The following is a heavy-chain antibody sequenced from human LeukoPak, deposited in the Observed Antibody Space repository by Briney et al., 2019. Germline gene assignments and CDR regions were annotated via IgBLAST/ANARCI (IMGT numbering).Heavy chain of an antibody. J-gene: IGHJ4*02. Sequence: PSETLSLTCTVSGGSISSGSYYWSWIRQPAGKGLEWIRRIYTSGSTNYNPSLKSRVTISVDTSKNQFSLKLSSVTAADTAVYYCARDKSGIDYWGQGTLVTVSS. V-gene: IGHV4-61*02. CDR2: IYTSGST. CDR3: ARDKSGIDY. CDR1: GGSISSGSYY.